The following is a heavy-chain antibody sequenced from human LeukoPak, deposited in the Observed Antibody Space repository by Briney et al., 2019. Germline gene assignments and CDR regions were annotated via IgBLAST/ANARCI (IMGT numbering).Heavy chain of an antibody. J-gene: IGHJ4*02. CDR3: AAGKYSSGWYVY. CDR1: GFSFSTYS. D-gene: IGHD6-19*01. CDR2: IISTGTSI. V-gene: IGHV3-21*01. Sequence: GGSLRLSCGASGFSFSTYSMTWVRQAPGKGPEWVSSIISTGTSIYYADSVKGRFTISRDNAKNSLYLQMNNLRADDTAVYYCAAGKYSSGWYVYWGQGTLVTVSS.